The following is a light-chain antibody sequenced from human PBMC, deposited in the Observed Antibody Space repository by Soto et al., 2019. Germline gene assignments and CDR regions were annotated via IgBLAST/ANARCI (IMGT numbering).Light chain of an antibody. Sequence: DIQMTQSPSTLSASVGDRVTITCRASQTIFSWFAWYQQKPRKAPNLLIYHASSLQSGVPSMFSGSGSGTESSLTISIVHPDDVAYYYCHQYNSYSTFGQGTKVDVK. CDR1: QTIFSW. CDR2: HAS. CDR3: HQYNSYST. J-gene: IGKJ1*01. V-gene: IGKV1-5*01.